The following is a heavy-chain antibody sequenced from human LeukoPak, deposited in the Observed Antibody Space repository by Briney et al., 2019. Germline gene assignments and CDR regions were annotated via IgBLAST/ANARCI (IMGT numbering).Heavy chain of an antibody. CDR3: ARAGDSSGYEYYFDY. Sequence: PSETLSLTCTASGGSISSYFWTWIRQPAGKGLEWIGRIYTSGSTNYNPSLKSRVTMSVDTSKNQFSLKLSSVTAADTAVYYCARAGDSSGYEYYFDYWGQGTLVTVSS. CDR2: IYTSGST. V-gene: IGHV4-4*07. D-gene: IGHD3-22*01. J-gene: IGHJ4*02. CDR1: GGSISSYF.